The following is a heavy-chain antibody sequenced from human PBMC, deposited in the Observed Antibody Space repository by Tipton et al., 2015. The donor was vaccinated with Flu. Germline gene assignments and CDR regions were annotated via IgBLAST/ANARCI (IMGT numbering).Heavy chain of an antibody. CDR3: ARDSSGYSIFFDY. CDR1: GGSISSGSYY. V-gene: IGHV4-61*02. CDR2: IYTSGST. Sequence: TLSLTCTVSGGSISSGSYYWSWIRQPAGKGLEWIGRIYTSGSTNYNPSLKSRVTISVDTSKNQFSLKLSSVTAADTAVYYCARDSSGYSIFFDYWGQGTLVTVSS. D-gene: IGHD3-22*01. J-gene: IGHJ4*02.